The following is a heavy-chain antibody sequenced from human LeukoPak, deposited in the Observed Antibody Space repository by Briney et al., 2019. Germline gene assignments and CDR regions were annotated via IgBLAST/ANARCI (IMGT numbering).Heavy chain of an antibody. V-gene: IGHV4-4*07. J-gene: IGHJ4*02. D-gene: IGHD1-26*01. Sequence: SETLSLTCTVSGGSISSYYWSWIRQPAGKGLEWIGRIYTSGSTNYIASLKSRVSMSVDTSKNQFSLKLSSVTAADTAVFYCARENSGSYREFDYWGQGTLVTASS. CDR3: ARENSGSYREFDY. CDR1: GGSISSYY. CDR2: IYTSGST.